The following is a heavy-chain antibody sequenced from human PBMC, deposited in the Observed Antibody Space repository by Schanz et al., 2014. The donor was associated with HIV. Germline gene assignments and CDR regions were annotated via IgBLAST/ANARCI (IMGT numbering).Heavy chain of an antibody. CDR3: ARDPLSLAADKGPFDY. CDR1: GFTFNSYA. Sequence: EVQLLESGGGLVQPGGSLRLSCAASGFTFNSYAMNALSWVRQAPGRGLEWVSDIRGGAGGTYSADSVKGRFTISRDNSKNTLYLQMNSLRAGDTAVYYCARDPLSLAADKGPFDYWGQGTLVTVSS. V-gene: IGHV3-23*01. CDR2: IRGGAGGT. D-gene: IGHD6-13*01. J-gene: IGHJ4*02.